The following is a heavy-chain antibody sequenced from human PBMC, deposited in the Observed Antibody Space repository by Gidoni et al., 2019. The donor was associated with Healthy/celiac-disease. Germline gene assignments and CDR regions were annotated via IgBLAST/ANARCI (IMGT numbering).Heavy chain of an antibody. D-gene: IGHD3-3*01. CDR2: ISGSGGNT. J-gene: IGHJ4*02. V-gene: IGHV3-23*01. CDR1: GFSFSSYA. Sequence: EVQLLASGGGLVQPGWSLRLSCAASGFSFSSYALSWVRQAPGKGLEWVSAISGSGGNTYYADSVKGRFTISRDNSKNTLYLQMNSLRAEDTAVYYCAKGRRITIFGVVLNWGQGTLVTVSS. CDR3: AKGRRITIFGVVLN.